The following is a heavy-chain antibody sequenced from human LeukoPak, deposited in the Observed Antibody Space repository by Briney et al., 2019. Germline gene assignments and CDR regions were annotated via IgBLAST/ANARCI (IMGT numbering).Heavy chain of an antibody. CDR1: GLAFSSSA. CDR3: ARGRDHAFDI. Sequence: GGSLRLSCAASGLAFSSSAMNWVRQTPGKGLEWLSYSSASSSDVYYADSVKGRFTISRDNAKSSLCLQMNSLTAEDTAIYFCARGRDHAFDIWGQGTRVTVSS. V-gene: IGHV3-48*01. CDR2: SSASSSDV. J-gene: IGHJ3*02.